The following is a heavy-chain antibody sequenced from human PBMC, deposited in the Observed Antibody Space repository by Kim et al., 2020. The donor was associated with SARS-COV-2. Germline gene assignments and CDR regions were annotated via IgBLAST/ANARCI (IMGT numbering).Heavy chain of an antibody. J-gene: IGHJ4*02. D-gene: IGHD4-17*01. V-gene: IGHV3-21*01. CDR2: SSGGT. Sequence: SSGGTYYIDSVKGRFTISRDNANKSVDLQMSSLRADDTAVYYCAGGRGLLWGQGVLVTVSS. CDR3: AGGRGLL.